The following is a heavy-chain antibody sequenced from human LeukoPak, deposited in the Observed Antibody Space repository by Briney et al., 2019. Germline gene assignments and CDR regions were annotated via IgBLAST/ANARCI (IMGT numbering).Heavy chain of an antibody. CDR2: ISSSGSTI. D-gene: IGHD2-2*01. V-gene: IGHV3-11*04. Sequence: PGGSLRLSCAASGFAFSDYYMSWIRQAPGKGLEWVSYISSSGSTIYYADSVKGRFTISRDNAKNSLYLQMSSLRAEDTAVYYCAREGCSSTSCYPDYWGQGTLVTVSS. CDR1: GFAFSDYY. J-gene: IGHJ4*02. CDR3: AREGCSSTSCYPDY.